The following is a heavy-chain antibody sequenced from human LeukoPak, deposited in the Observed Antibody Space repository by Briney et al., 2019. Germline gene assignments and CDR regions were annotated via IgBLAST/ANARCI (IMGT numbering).Heavy chain of an antibody. CDR2: FDPEDGET. J-gene: IGHJ4*02. CDR3: ATSVQRITMIVVYFDY. D-gene: IGHD3-22*01. V-gene: IGHV1-24*01. Sequence: ASVKVSCKVSGYTLTELSMHWVRQAPGKGLEGLGGFDPEDGETIYAQKFQGRVTMTEDTSTDTAYMELSSLRSEDTAVYYCATSVQRITMIVVYFDYWGQGTLVTVSS. CDR1: GYTLTELS.